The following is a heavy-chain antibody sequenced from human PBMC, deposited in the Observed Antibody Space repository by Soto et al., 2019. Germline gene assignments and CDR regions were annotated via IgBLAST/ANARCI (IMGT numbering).Heavy chain of an antibody. CDR3: ARDLRRIAAAGNYYYYGMDV. J-gene: IGHJ6*02. Sequence: QVQLVESGGGVVQPGRSLRLSCAASGFTFSSYGMHWVRQAPGKGLEWVAGIWYDGSNKYYADSVKGRFTISRDNSKNTLYLQMNSLRAEDTAVYYCARDLRRIAAAGNYYYYGMDVWGQGTTVTVSS. V-gene: IGHV3-33*01. CDR1: GFTFSSYG. CDR2: IWYDGSNK. D-gene: IGHD6-13*01.